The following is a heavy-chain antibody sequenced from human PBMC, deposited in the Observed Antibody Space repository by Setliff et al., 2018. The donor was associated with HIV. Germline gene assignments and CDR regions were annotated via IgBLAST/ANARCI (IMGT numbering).Heavy chain of an antibody. V-gene: IGHV1-69*02. CDR3: VTGEGLRF. Sequence: SVKVSCKASGGSFTSYTFSWVRQAPGQGLEWMGRIIPIVTIAHYAEQFVGRVTITADKSTSTTYMEVSSLRSEDTAVYYCVTGEGLRFWGQGTLVTVS. J-gene: IGHJ4*02. D-gene: IGHD2-15*01. CDR2: IIPIVTIA. CDR1: GGSFTSYT.